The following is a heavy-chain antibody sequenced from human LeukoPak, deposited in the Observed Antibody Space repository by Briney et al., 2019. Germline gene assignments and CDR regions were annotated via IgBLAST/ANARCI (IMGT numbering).Heavy chain of an antibody. Sequence: ASVKVSCKASGGTFSSYAISWVRQAPGQGLEWMGRIIPILGIANYAQKFQGRVTITADKSTSTAYMELSSLRSEDTAVYYCARTPHVVVITFPDAFDIWGQGTMVTVSS. CDR2: IIPILGIA. CDR3: ARTPHVVVITFPDAFDI. D-gene: IGHD3-22*01. CDR1: GGTFSSYA. J-gene: IGHJ3*02. V-gene: IGHV1-69*04.